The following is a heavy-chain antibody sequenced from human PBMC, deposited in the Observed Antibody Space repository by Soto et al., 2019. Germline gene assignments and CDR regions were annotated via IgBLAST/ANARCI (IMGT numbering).Heavy chain of an antibody. Sequence: GGSLRLSCAASGFTFSSYSMNWVRQAPGKGLEWVSSISSSSSYIYYADSVKGRFTISRDNAKNSLYLQMNSLRAEDTAVYYCARVDETRAYNWNDVGHRKTKIGSVDYWGQGTLVTVSS. CDR1: GFTFSSYS. CDR3: ARVDETRAYNWNDVGHRKTKIGSVDY. D-gene: IGHD1-1*01. V-gene: IGHV3-21*01. CDR2: ISSSSSYI. J-gene: IGHJ4*02.